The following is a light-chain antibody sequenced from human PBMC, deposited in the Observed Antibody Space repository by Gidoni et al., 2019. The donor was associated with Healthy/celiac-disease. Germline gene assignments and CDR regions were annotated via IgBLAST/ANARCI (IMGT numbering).Light chain of an antibody. CDR3: REALQIPRT. CDR2: LGS. V-gene: IGKV2-28*01. J-gene: IGKJ4*02. CDR1: QRLLHSNGYNY. Sequence: DIVMTSSPLSLHVTPGEQAAISCRSSQRLLHSNGYNYLDWHLQKPGQSPQGLIYLGSNRASGVPDRCSGRGSGTDFTRKSSRVEAEDVGGYDCREALQIPRTFXGXTKVEIK.